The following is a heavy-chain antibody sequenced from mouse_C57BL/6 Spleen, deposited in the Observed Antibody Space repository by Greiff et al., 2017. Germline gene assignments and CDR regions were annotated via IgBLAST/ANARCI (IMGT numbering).Heavy chain of an antibody. Sequence: VQLQQSGPELVKPGASVKISCKASGYAFSSSWMNWVKQRPGKGLEWIGRIYPGDGDTNYNGKFKGKATLTADKSSSTAYMQLSSLTSEDSAVHFCARSITTVVATDYFDYWGQGTTLTVSS. CDR1: GYAFSSSW. V-gene: IGHV1-82*01. J-gene: IGHJ2*01. D-gene: IGHD1-1*01. CDR2: IYPGDGDT. CDR3: ARSITTVVATDYFDY.